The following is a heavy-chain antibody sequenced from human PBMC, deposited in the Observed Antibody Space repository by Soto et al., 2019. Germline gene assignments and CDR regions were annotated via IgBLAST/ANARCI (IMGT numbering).Heavy chain of an antibody. D-gene: IGHD3-16*01. CDR2: IKEDGSER. V-gene: IGHV3-7*03. CDR1: GFTFNSYW. CDR3: ARGPPGGYGMDV. J-gene: IGHJ6*02. Sequence: PGGSLRLSCAASGFTFNSYWMSWVRQAPGQGLEWVANIKEDGSERYYVDSVKGRFTISRDNAKNSLYLQMEGLRAEDTAVYYCARGPPGGYGMDVWGQGTTVTVSS.